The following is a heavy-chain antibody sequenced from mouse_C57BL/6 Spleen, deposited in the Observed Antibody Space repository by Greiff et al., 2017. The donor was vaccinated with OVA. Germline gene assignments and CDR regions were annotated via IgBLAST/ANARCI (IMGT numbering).Heavy chain of an antibody. CDR2: IDPSDSDN. D-gene: IGHD1-1*01. CDR1: GYTFTSYW. Sequence: QVQLQQPGAELVRPGSSVKLSCKASGYTFTSYWMHWVKQRPIQGLEWIGNIDPSDSDNHYNQKFKDKATLTVDKSSSTAYMQLSSLTSEDSAVYYCARVLRSRYFDVWGTGTTVTVSS. V-gene: IGHV1-52*01. J-gene: IGHJ1*03. CDR3: ARVLRSRYFDV.